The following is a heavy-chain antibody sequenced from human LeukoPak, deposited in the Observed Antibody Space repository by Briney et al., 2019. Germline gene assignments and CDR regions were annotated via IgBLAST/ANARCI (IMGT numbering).Heavy chain of an antibody. J-gene: IGHJ1*01. V-gene: IGHV3-7*01. D-gene: IGHD3-3*01. Sequence: GGSLRLSCAASGFTFSSYWMSWVRQAPGKGLEWVANIKQDGSEKYYVDSVKGRFTISRDNAKNSLYLQMNSLRAEDTAVYYCARYYAFWSGQGYFQHWGQGTLVTVSS. CDR1: GFTFSSYW. CDR2: IKQDGSEK. CDR3: ARYYAFWSGQGYFQH.